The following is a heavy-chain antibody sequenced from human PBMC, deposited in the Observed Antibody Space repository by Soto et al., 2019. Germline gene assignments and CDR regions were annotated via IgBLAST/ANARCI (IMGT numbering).Heavy chain of an antibody. Sequence: EVQLLESGGGLVQPGGSLRLSCAASGFTFSSYAMSWVRQAPGKGLEWVSAISGSGGSTYYAYSVTGRFTISRDNSKNTLYLQMNGLRSEDTAVYYCAKHRSDGDDPPFAADYWGQGTLVTVSS. CDR3: AKHRSDGDDPPFAADY. V-gene: IGHV3-23*01. CDR2: ISGSGGST. D-gene: IGHD4-17*01. CDR1: GFTFSSYA. J-gene: IGHJ4*02.